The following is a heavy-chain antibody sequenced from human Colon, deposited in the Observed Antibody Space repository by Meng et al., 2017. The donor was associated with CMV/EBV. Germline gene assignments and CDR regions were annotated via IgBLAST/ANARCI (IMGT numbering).Heavy chain of an antibody. CDR3: ATVSSGYYLYFQH. CDR2: INPNSGGT. CDR1: GYTFTGYY. J-gene: IGHJ1*01. V-gene: IGHV1-2*02. Sequence: QGQLEQSGAEVKKPGASVKVSCKASGYTFTGYYMHWVRQSPGQGLEWMGWINPNSGGTNYAQKFQGRVTMTRDTSISTAYMELSRLRSDDTAVYYCATVSSGYYLYFQHWGQGTLVTVSS. D-gene: IGHD3-22*01.